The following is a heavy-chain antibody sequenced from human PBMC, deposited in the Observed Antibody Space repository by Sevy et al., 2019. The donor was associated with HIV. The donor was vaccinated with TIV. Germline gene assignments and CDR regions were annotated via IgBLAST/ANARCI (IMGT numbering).Heavy chain of an antibody. D-gene: IGHD2-8*01. CDR3: ARDHCTDGACFRSGYFDY. CDR2: ISFDGRNK. V-gene: IGHV3-30*04. Sequence: GGSLRLSCAASGFTFADHAFHWVRQAPGKGLEWVAIISFDGRNKRLAESVKGRFTISRDDSKNTVCLQMTSLRPEDTAVYYCARDHCTDGACFRSGYFDYWGQGTLVTVSS. CDR1: GFTFADHA. J-gene: IGHJ4*02.